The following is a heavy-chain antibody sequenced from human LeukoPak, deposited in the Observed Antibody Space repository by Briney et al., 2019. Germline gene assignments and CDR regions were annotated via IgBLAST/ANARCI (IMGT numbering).Heavy chain of an antibody. CDR1: GFTFSTYW. V-gene: IGHV3-7*01. D-gene: IGHD3-22*01. J-gene: IGHJ4*02. CDR2: IKEDGSEK. Sequence: GGSLRLSCAASGFTFSTYWMSWVRQAPGKGLEWVANIKEDGSEKYYVDSAKGRFTISRDNAKNSLCLQMNSLRAEDTAVYYCARGPGENSYDSSGYFVYDYWGQGTLVTVSS. CDR3: ARGPGENSYDSSGYFVYDY.